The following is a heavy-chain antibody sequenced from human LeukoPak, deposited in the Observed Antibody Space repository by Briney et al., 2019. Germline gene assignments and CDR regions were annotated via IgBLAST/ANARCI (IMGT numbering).Heavy chain of an antibody. J-gene: IGHJ4*02. Sequence: GGSLRLSCAASGFTFSSYAMPWVRQAPGKGLEWVAIISYDGSNKYYADSVKGRFTISRDNSKNTLYLQMNSLRAEDTAVYYCARDYYDSSGYAFDYWGQGTLVTVSS. CDR2: ISYDGSNK. V-gene: IGHV3-30-3*01. CDR1: GFTFSSYA. CDR3: ARDYYDSSGYAFDY. D-gene: IGHD3-22*01.